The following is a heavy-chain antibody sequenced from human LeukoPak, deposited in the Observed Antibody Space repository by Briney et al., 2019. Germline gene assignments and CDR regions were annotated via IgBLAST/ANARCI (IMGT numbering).Heavy chain of an antibody. CDR2: VYYSGST. CDR3: ARDLRRRGTGE. D-gene: IGHD7-27*01. CDR1: GGSISTYY. Sequence: PSETLSLTCTVSGGSISTYYWSWIRQPPGKGLEWIGYVYYSGSTNYNPSLMSRVTISVDTSENQFSLKLSSVTAADTAMYYCARDLRRRGTGEWGQGTLVTVSS. V-gene: IGHV4-59*01. J-gene: IGHJ4*02.